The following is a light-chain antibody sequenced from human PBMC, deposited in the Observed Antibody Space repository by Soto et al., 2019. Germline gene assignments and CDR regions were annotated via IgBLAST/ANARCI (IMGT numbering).Light chain of an antibody. CDR1: SSDIGVYNY. CDR2: DVS. CDR3: SSYTINSTLV. V-gene: IGLV2-14*01. J-gene: IGLJ1*01. Sequence: QSVLTQPASVSGSPGQSITVSCTGTSSDIGVYNYVSWYQQHPGKAPKVMIYDVSNRPSGVSNRFSGSKSDNTASLTISGLQADDEADYYCSSYTINSTLVFGTGTKLTVL.